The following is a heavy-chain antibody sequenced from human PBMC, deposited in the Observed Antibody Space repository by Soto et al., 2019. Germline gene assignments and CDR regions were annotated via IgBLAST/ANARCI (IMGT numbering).Heavy chain of an antibody. D-gene: IGHD2-2*01. CDR2: IYYSGST. CDR3: ASARSDFTIDY. V-gene: IGHV4-30-4*01. J-gene: IGHJ4*02. CDR1: GGSISSGDYY. Sequence: SETLSLTCTVSGGSISSGDYYWSWIRQPPGKGLEWIGYIYYSGSTYYNPSLKSRVTISVDTSKNQFSLKLSSVTAADTAVYYCASARSDFTIDYWGQRTLVTVSS.